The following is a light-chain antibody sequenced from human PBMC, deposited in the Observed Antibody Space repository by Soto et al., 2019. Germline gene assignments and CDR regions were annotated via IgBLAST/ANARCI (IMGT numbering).Light chain of an antibody. CDR3: HQYYNRPPCT. CDR1: RSVDTD. Sequence: EILLTQSPATLSVSPGDSATLSCRASRSVDTDLAWYQQKPGRAPRLLVFATSARATGVPDRFRGSRSGTDFTLTISSLQPEDSATYCCHQYYNRPPCTFGQGTKVEI. J-gene: IGKJ1*01. V-gene: IGKV3-15*01. CDR2: ATS.